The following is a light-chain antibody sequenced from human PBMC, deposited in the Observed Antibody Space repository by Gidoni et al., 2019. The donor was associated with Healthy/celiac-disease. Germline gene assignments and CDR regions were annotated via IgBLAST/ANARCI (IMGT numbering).Light chain of an antibody. CDR3: QKYNSALWT. CDR1: QGISNY. V-gene: IGKV1-27*01. J-gene: IGKJ1*01. Sequence: DIQMTQSPSSILTITCRASQGISNYLAWYQQKPGKVPKLLIYAASTLQSGVPSRFSGSGSGTDFTLTISSLQPEDVATYYCQKYNSALWTFGQGTKVEIK. CDR2: AAS.